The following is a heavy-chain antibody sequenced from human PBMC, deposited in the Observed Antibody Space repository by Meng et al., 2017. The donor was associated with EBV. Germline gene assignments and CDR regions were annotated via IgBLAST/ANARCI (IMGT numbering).Heavy chain of an antibody. CDR1: GYTFTSYS. CDR3: ARWLDYFDY. Sequence: QVRLVESGAGGKNPWASVKVSCKAYGYTFTSYSISWVGQAPGEGLEWMGWISPYNGNTNYEQTLQGRVTMTTDTSTSTAYMELRSLRSDDTAVYYCARWLDYFDYWGQGTLVTVSS. J-gene: IGHJ4*02. V-gene: IGHV1-18*01. CDR2: ISPYNGNT. D-gene: IGHD5-12*01.